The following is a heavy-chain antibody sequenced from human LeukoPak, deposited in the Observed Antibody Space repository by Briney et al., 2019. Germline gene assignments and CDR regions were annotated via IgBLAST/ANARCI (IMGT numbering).Heavy chain of an antibody. CDR3: ARGYGSMPAPYYFDY. CDR1: GGSFSGYY. Sequence: SETLSLTCAVYGGSFSGYYWSWIRQPPGKGLEWIGEINHSGSTNYNPSLKSRVTISVDTSKNQFSLKLSSVTAADTAVYYCARGYGSMPAPYYFDYWGQGTLVTVSS. CDR2: INHSGST. V-gene: IGHV4-34*01. J-gene: IGHJ4*02. D-gene: IGHD2/OR15-2a*01.